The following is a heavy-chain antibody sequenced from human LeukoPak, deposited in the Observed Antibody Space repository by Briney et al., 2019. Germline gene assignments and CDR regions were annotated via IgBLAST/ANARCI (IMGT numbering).Heavy chain of an antibody. CDR2: ISGSGGST. Sequence: GGSLRLSCAASGFAFNNYAMSWVRQAPRKGLEWVSGISGSGGSTYYADSVKGRLTISRDNSKNTLFLEMNSLRAEDTAVYYCAKDTIFGVVIIGYFDYWGQGTLVTVSS. CDR3: AKDTIFGVVIIGYFDY. D-gene: IGHD3-3*01. J-gene: IGHJ4*02. CDR1: GFAFNNYA. V-gene: IGHV3-23*01.